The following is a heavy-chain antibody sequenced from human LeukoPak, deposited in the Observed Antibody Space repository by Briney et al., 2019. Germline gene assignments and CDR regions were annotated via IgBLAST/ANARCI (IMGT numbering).Heavy chain of an antibody. D-gene: IGHD3-10*01. Sequence: SETLSLTCAVSGGSISSNSYYWGWIRQPPGKGLEWIGSIYYSGSTYYNPSLKSRVTISVDTSKNQFSLKLSFVTAADTAVYYCARTRYYYNSRSYGAPYYFDYWGQGTLVTVSS. J-gene: IGHJ4*02. CDR2: IYYSGST. CDR1: GGSISSNSYY. CDR3: ARTRYYYNSRSYGAPYYFDY. V-gene: IGHV4-39*01.